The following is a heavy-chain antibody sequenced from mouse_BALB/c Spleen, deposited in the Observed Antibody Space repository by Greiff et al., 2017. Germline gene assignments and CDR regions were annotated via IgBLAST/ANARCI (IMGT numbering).Heavy chain of an antibody. CDR3: AQYDAGY. CDR2: ISDGGSYT. D-gene: IGHD2-14*01. V-gene: IGHV5-4*02. Sequence: EVQRVESGGGLVKPGGSLKLSCAASGFTFSDYYMYWVRQTPEKRLEWVATISDGGSYTYYPDSVKGRFTISRDNAKNNLYLQMSSLKSEDTAMYYCAQYDAGYWGQGTTLTVSS. CDR1: GFTFSDYY. J-gene: IGHJ2*01.